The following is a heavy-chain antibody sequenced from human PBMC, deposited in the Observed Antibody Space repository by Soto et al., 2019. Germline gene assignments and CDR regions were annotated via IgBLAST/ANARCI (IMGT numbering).Heavy chain of an antibody. CDR1: GYTFTGYY. Sequence: QVQLVQSGAEVKKPGASVKVSCKASGYTFTGYYMHWVRQAPGQGLEWMGWINPNSGGTNYAQKFQGWVTMTRDTSINTAYMKLSRLRSDDTAVYYCARELNTPYYYGMDVWGQGTTVTVSS. V-gene: IGHV1-2*04. J-gene: IGHJ6*02. CDR3: ARELNTPYYYGMDV. CDR2: INPNSGGT. D-gene: IGHD5-18*01.